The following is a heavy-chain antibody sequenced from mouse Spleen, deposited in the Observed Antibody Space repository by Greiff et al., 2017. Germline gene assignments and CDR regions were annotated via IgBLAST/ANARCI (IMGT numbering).Heavy chain of an antibody. D-gene: IGHD3-3*01. CDR1: GFTFSSYA. Sequence: EVKVVESGGGLVKPGGSLKLSCAASGFTFSSYAMSWVRQTPEKRLEWVATISSGGSYTYYPDSVKGRFTISRDNAKNTLYLQMSSLRSEDTAMYYCARREGFYFDYWGQGTTLTVSS. V-gene: IGHV5-9-1*01. CDR2: ISSGGSYT. CDR3: ARREGFYFDY. J-gene: IGHJ2*01.